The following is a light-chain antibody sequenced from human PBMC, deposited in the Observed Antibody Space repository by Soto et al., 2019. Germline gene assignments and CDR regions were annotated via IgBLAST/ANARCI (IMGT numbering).Light chain of an antibody. CDR3: QSYDRRLIAVV. CDR2: RDT. V-gene: IGLV1-40*01. J-gene: IGLJ2*01. Sequence: QPVLTQPPSVSAAPGQRVTISCIGSSFNIGSGYDVHWYHFLPGTAPRLVISRDTIRPSGVPDRFSGSKSGTSASLAITGLQAEDEGDYYCQSYDRRLIAVVFGGGTQLTVL. CDR1: SFNIGSGYD.